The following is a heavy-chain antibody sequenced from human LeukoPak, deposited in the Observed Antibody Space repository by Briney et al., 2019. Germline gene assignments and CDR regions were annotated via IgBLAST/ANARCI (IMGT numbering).Heavy chain of an antibody. J-gene: IGHJ6*02. D-gene: IGHD2-15*01. V-gene: IGHV1-8*03. CDR2: MNPNSGNT. Sequence: ASVKVSCKASGYTFTSYDINWVRQATGQGLEWMGWMNPNSGNTGYAQKFQGRVTITRNTSISTAYMELSSLRSEDTAVYYCARGVRDIVVVVAANYYYYGMDVWGQGTTVTVSS. CDR3: ARGVRDIVVVVAANYYYYGMDV. CDR1: GYTFTSYD.